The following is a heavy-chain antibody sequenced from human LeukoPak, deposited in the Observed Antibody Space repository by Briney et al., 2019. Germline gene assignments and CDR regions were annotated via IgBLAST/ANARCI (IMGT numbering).Heavy chain of an antibody. CDR1: GFTFSSYA. CDR2: ISYDGSNK. J-gene: IGHJ4*02. D-gene: IGHD4-17*01. V-gene: IGHV3-30-3*01. CDR3: ARDPGYGDSAFDY. Sequence: PGGSLRLSCAASGFTFSSYAMHWVRQAPGKGLEWVAVISYDGSNKYYADSVKGRFTISRDNSKNTLYLQMNSLRAEDTAVYYCARDPGYGDSAFDYWGQGTLVTVSS.